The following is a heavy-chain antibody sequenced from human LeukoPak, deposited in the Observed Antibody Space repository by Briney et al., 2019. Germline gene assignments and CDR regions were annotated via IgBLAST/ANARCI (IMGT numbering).Heavy chain of an antibody. CDR1: GFTFSNFL. D-gene: IGHD5/OR15-5a*01. Sequence: GGSLRLSCAASGFTFSNFLMHWVRQAPGKGLVWVSRINSDGTTTTHAGSVRGRFTISRDNAKSTLYLQMSSLRAEDTAVYFCARSVSNAFDIWGQGTMVTVSS. CDR2: INSDGTTT. J-gene: IGHJ3*02. V-gene: IGHV3-74*01. CDR3: ARSVSNAFDI.